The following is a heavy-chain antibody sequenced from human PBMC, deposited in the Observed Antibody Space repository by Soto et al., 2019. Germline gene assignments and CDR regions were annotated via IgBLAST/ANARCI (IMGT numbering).Heavy chain of an antibody. V-gene: IGHV5-51*01. J-gene: IGHJ3*02. Sequence: PXESLKIYCKGSGYSFASYWIGWVRQMPGKGLEWMGITYPGDSDTRYSPSFQGQVAISADKSISTAYLQWSSLKASDTAMYYCARRLRDYDSSGYALDAFDIWGQETMVTVS. CDR2: TYPGDSDT. CDR3: ARRLRDYDSSGYALDAFDI. D-gene: IGHD3-22*01. CDR1: GYSFASYW.